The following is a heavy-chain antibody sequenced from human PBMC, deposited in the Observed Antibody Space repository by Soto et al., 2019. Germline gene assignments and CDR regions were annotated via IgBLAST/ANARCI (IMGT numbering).Heavy chain of an antibody. CDR3: AKFRGHGIIIRDY. J-gene: IGHJ4*02. D-gene: IGHD3-16*01. Sequence: QITLKESGPKLVKSTQTLTMPCTFSGFSLSTTGVGVVWIRQPPGKALEWLTLIYWVYEKQYSPSLKSRITITKDNSKNQVVHTILNMQPADTSTYYCAKFRGHGIIIRDYCGQGTLVTVSS. V-gene: IGHV2-5*02. CDR1: GFSLSTTGVG. CDR2: IYWVYEK.